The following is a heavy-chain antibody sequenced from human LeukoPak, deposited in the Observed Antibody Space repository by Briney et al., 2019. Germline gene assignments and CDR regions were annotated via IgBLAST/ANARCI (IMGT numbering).Heavy chain of an antibody. J-gene: IGHJ4*02. D-gene: IGHD4-23*01. CDR1: GYSFSNYW. Sequence: GESLKISCKGSGYSFSNYWIGWVRQMPGKGLEWVAIFYPGDSDTRYSPSFQGQVTVSADTSTGIAYLQWSGLKASDTAMYYCARRNGGNFDYWGQGTLVTVSS. V-gene: IGHV5-51*01. CDR3: ARRNGGNFDY. CDR2: FYPGDSDT.